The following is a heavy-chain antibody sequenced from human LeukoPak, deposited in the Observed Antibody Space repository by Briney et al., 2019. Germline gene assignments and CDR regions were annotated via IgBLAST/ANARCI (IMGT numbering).Heavy chain of an antibody. V-gene: IGHV4-59*13. CDR3: VRVSTASGGAFDV. Sequence: PSETLSLTCTVSGGSISPYYWSWIRQPPGKGLEWIGYLSLGEVAFYNPSLESRLTTSADTSKNQFSLNLTSVTAADTAMYYCVRVSTASGGAFDVWGQGTMVTVSS. J-gene: IGHJ3*01. D-gene: IGHD2-21*02. CDR1: GGSISPYY. CDR2: LSLGEVA.